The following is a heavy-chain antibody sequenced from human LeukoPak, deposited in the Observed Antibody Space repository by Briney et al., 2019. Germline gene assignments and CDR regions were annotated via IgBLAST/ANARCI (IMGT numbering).Heavy chain of an antibody. V-gene: IGHV1-2*02. CDR1: GYTFTGYY. CDR2: INPNSGGT. D-gene: IGHD3-10*01. Sequence: ASVKVSCKASGYTFTGYYMHWVRQAPGQGLEWMGWINPNSGGTNYAQKFQGRVTMTRDTSIRTAYMELSRLRSDDTAVYYCARGVTMVRGVLGNWFDPWGQGTLVTVSS. J-gene: IGHJ5*02. CDR3: ARGVTMVRGVLGNWFDP.